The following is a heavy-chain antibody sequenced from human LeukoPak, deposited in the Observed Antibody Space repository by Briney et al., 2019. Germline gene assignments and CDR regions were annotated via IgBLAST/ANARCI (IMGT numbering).Heavy chain of an antibody. J-gene: IGHJ6*03. CDR2: IYWNDDK. Sequence: SSPTLVKPTQTLTLTCTFSGFSLSTSGVGVGWIRQPPGKALEWLALIYWNDDKRYSPSLKSRLTITKDSSKNQVVLTMTNMDPVDTATYYCAHRGLYSSSPQVFLMDVWGKGTTVTVSS. CDR3: AHRGLYSSSPQVFLMDV. CDR1: GFSLSTSGVG. V-gene: IGHV2-5*01. D-gene: IGHD6-13*01.